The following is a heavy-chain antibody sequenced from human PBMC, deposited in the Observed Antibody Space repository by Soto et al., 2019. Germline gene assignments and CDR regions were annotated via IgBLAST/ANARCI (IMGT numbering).Heavy chain of an antibody. CDR1: GGSFSGYY. V-gene: IGHV4-34*01. Sequence: SETLSLTCAVYGGSFSGYYWSWIRQPPGKGLEWIGEINHSGSTNYNPSLKSRVTISVDTSKNQFSLKLSSVTAADTAVYYCARGGGAAAGKYNWFDPWGQGTLVTVPQ. CDR3: ARGGGAAAGKYNWFDP. J-gene: IGHJ5*02. CDR2: INHSGST. D-gene: IGHD6-13*01.